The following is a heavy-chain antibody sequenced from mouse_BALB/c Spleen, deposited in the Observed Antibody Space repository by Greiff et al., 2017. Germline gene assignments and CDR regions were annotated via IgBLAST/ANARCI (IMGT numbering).Heavy chain of an antibody. D-gene: IGHD1-2*01. V-gene: IGHV5-17*02. CDR1: GFTFSSFG. CDR3: ARSGYYGRYFDV. CDR2: ISSGSSTI. J-gene: IGHJ1*01. Sequence: EVMLVESGGGLVQPGGSRKLSCAASGFTFSSFGMHWVRQAPEKGLEWVAYISSGSSTIYYADTVKGRFTISRDNPKNTLFLQMTSLRSEDTAMYYCARSGYYGRYFDVWGAGTTVTVSS.